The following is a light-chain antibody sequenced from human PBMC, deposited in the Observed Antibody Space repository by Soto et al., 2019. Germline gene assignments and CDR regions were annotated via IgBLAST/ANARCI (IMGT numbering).Light chain of an antibody. V-gene: IGKV3-20*01. CDR2: DAS. CDR3: QQYAYSPRT. Sequence: EIVLTQSPGTLSLSPGERATLSCRASQSVSSSYLAWYQQKPGQAPRLLIYDASNRATGIPARFSGSGSGTDFTLTISRLDPEDFAVYYCQQYAYSPRTFGQGTKVDIK. J-gene: IGKJ1*01. CDR1: QSVSSSY.